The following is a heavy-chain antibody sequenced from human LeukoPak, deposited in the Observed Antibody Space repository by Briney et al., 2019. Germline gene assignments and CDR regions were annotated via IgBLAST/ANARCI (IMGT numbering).Heavy chain of an antibody. D-gene: IGHD3-3*01. Sequence: SETLSLTCPVSGGSISSYYWSWIRQPPGKGLEWIGYIYYSGSTNYNPSLKSRVTISVDTSKNQFSLKLSSVTAADTAVYYCAGVVIMGDYYYYYMDVWGKGTTVTVSS. CDR2: IYYSGST. V-gene: IGHV4-59*01. J-gene: IGHJ6*03. CDR3: AGVVIMGDYYYYYMDV. CDR1: GGSISSYY.